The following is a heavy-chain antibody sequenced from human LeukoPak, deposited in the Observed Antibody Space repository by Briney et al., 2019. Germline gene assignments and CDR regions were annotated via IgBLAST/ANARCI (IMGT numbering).Heavy chain of an antibody. V-gene: IGHV4-59*12. CDR3: ARVDSSGYYAFDI. Sequence: PSETLSLTCTVSGGSISNYYWSWIRQPPGKGLEWIGYISYSGSTNYDPSLRSRVTISVDTSKNQFSLKLSSVTAADTAVYYCARVDSSGYYAFDIWGQGTMVTVSS. J-gene: IGHJ3*02. CDR1: GGSISNYY. CDR2: ISYSGST. D-gene: IGHD3-22*01.